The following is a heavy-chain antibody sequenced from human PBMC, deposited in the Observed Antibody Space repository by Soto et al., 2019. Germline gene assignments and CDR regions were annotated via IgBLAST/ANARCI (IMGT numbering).Heavy chain of an antibody. D-gene: IGHD6-13*01. CDR2: IYYSGST. Sequence: QLQLQESGPGLVKPSETLSLTCTVSGGSISSSSYYWGWIRQPPGKGLEWIGSIYYSGSTYYNPSLKSRVTISVDTSKNQFSLKLSSVTAADTAVYYCARLIDAEEIGTPTPYYFDYWGQGTLVTVSS. CDR1: GGSISSSSYY. V-gene: IGHV4-39*01. CDR3: ARLIDAEEIGTPTPYYFDY. J-gene: IGHJ4*02.